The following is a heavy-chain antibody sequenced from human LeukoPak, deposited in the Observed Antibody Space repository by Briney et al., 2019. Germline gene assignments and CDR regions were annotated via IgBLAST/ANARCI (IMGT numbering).Heavy chain of an antibody. Sequence: SVKVSCKASGGTFTSYAISWVRQAPGQGLEWMGGIIPIFGTANYAQKFQGRVTITTDKSTSTVYMELSSLRSEDTAVYYCARDDSRNWIDPWGQGTLVTDSS. CDR2: IIPIFGTA. D-gene: IGHD2-15*01. V-gene: IGHV1-69*05. J-gene: IGHJ5*02. CDR3: ARDDSRNWIDP. CDR1: GGTFTSYA.